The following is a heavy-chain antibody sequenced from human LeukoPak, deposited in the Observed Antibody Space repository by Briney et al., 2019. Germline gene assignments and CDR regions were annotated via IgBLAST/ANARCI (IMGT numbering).Heavy chain of an antibody. J-gene: IGHJ3*02. Sequence: ASVKVSCKASGYTFIGYYMHWVRQAPGQGLEWMGWINPNSGGTNYAQKFQGRVTMTRDTSISTAYMELSRLRSDDTAVYYCARTYYDILTGQPDAFDIWGQGTMVTVSS. CDR2: INPNSGGT. CDR3: ARTYYDILTGQPDAFDI. V-gene: IGHV1-2*02. CDR1: GYTFIGYY. D-gene: IGHD3-9*01.